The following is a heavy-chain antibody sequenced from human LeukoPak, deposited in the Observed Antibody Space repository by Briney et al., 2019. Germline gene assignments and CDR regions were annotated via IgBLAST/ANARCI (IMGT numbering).Heavy chain of an antibody. D-gene: IGHD3-10*01. Sequence: GGSLRLSCAASGFTFSSYGMHWVRQAPGKGLEGVAFIRYDGSNKYYADSVKGRFTLSRDNSKNTLYLQMNSLRAEDTAVYYCAKDRYYGSGSPLDYWGQGTLVTVSS. CDR2: IRYDGSNK. CDR1: GFTFSSYG. J-gene: IGHJ4*02. CDR3: AKDRYYGSGSPLDY. V-gene: IGHV3-30*02.